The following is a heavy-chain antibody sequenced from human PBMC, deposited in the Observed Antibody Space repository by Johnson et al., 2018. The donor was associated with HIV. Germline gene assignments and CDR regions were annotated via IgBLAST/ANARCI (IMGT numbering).Heavy chain of an antibody. CDR1: GFTFSSYW. J-gene: IGHJ3*02. CDR2: IKEDGSEK. D-gene: IGHD5-18*01. CDR3: AKSRGGYSYGYDAFDI. V-gene: IGHV3-7*02. Sequence: EMQLVESGGGVVRPGGSLRLSCAASGFTFSSYWMSWVRQAPGKGLEWVANIKEDGSEKHYVDSVKARFTISRDNVKNSLYLQMNSLRAEDTAVYYCAKSRGGYSYGYDAFDIWGKGTMVTVSS.